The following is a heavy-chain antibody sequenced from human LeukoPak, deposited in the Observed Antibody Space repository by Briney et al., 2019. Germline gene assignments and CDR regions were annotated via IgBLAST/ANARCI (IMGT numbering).Heavy chain of an antibody. CDR2: INPDGTDT. J-gene: IGHJ4*02. CDR3: VRFGGSPPA. V-gene: IGHV3-74*01. D-gene: IGHD1-26*01. CDR1: GSTFSRSW. Sequence: PGGSLRLSCAAFGSTFSRSWMNWVRQAPGKGLMWVSRINPDGTDTTYADSVRGRFTIFRDNAKTTVYLQMNSLGADDTAVYYCVRFGGSPPAWGQGTLVTVSS.